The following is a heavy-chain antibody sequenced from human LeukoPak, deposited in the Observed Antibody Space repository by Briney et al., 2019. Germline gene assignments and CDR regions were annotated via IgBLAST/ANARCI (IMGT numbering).Heavy chain of an antibody. CDR1: GGTFSSYA. Sequence: ASVKVSCKASGGTFSSYAISWVRQAPGQGLEWMGGIIPIFGTANYAQKFQGRVTITADKSTSTAYMELSGPRSEDTAVYYCARELTHTLWFGESILPGYYGMDVWGKGTTVTVSS. V-gene: IGHV1-69*06. J-gene: IGHJ6*04. CDR3: ARELTHTLWFGESILPGYYGMDV. D-gene: IGHD3-10*01. CDR2: IIPIFGTA.